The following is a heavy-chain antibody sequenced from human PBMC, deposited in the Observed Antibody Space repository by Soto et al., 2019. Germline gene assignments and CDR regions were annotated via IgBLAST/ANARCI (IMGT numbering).Heavy chain of an antibody. J-gene: IGHJ3*02. V-gene: IGHV1-18*01. Sequence: GASVKVSCKASGYTFTSYGISWVRQAPGQGLEWMGWISAYNGITNYAQNLQGRVTMTTDTSTTTAYMELRSLRSDDTAVYYCARSRSGWYDAFDIWGQVKMVTVSS. CDR3: ARSRSGWYDAFDI. CDR1: GYTFTSYG. CDR2: ISAYNGIT. D-gene: IGHD6-19*01.